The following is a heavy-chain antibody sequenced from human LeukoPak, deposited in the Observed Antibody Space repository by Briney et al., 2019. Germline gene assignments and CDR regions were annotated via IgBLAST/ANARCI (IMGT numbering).Heavy chain of an antibody. Sequence: SETLSLTCIVSGGSISSSNYYWGWIRQSPGKGLEWIGSIYSRGSTNYNPSLKSRVTISVDTSKNQFSLKLSSVTAADTAVYYCARGAQLGYWGQGTLVTVSS. CDR1: GGSISSSNYY. CDR3: ARGAQLGY. J-gene: IGHJ4*02. D-gene: IGHD2-2*01. CDR2: IYSRGST. V-gene: IGHV4-39*07.